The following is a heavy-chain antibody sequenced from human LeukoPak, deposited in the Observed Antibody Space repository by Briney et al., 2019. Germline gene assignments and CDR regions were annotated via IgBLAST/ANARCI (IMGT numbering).Heavy chain of an antibody. Sequence: ASLKVSCKASGYTFTSYDINWVRQATGQGLEWMGWMNPNSGNTGYAQKFQGRVTMTRNTSISTTYMELSSLRSEDTAVYYCASGVLRRGNWFDPWGQGTLVTVSS. CDR1: GYTFTSYD. CDR2: MNPNSGNT. D-gene: IGHD2-8*01. CDR3: ASGVLRRGNWFDP. J-gene: IGHJ5*02. V-gene: IGHV1-8*01.